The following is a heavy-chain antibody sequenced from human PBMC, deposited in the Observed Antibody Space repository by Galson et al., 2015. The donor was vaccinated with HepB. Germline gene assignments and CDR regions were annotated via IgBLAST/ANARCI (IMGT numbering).Heavy chain of an antibody. Sequence: CAISGDSVSSNSAAWNWIRQSPSRGLEWLGGTYYRSKWYNDYAVSVKSRITINPDTSKNQFSLQLNSATPEDTAVYYCARASGAYDSSGYYYVFLFDYWGQGTLVTVSS. V-gene: IGHV6-1*01. CDR3: ARASGAYDSSGYYYVFLFDY. CDR1: GDSVSSNSAA. J-gene: IGHJ4*02. CDR2: TYYRSKWYN. D-gene: IGHD3-22*01.